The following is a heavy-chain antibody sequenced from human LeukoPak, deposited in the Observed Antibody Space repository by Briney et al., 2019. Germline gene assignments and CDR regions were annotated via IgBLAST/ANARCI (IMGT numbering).Heavy chain of an antibody. J-gene: IGHJ6*03. CDR3: ARAAGGYETRVYINYYYYMDV. D-gene: IGHD5-12*01. CDR1: GGSISSYY. Sequence: PSETLSLTCTVSGGSISSYYWSWIRQPPGKGLEWIGYIYYSGSTNYNPSLKSRVTISVDTSKNQFSLKLSSVTAADTAVYYCARAAGGYETRVYINYYYYMDVWGKGTTVTVSS. V-gene: IGHV4-59*12. CDR2: IYYSGST.